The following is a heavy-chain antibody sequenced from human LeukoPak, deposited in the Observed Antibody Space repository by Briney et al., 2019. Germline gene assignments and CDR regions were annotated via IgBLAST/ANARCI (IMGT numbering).Heavy chain of an antibody. CDR3: ARAVAWELLRGNWFDP. CDR2: TYYRSKWYN. D-gene: IGHD1-26*01. Sequence: SQTLSLTCDISGDSVSSNTAAWNWIRQSPSRGLEWLGRTYYRSKWYNDYAVSVKSRITINPDTSKNQFSLQLNSVTPEDTAVYYCARAVAWELLRGNWFDPWGQGTLVTVSS. J-gene: IGHJ5*02. V-gene: IGHV6-1*01. CDR1: GDSVSSNTAA.